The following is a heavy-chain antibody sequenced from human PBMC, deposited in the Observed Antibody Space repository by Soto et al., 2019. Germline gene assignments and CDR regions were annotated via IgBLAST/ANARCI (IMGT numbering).Heavy chain of an antibody. CDR3: ARHEVHTVTTRAGAFYYYYGMDV. J-gene: IGHJ6*02. CDR2: IYYSGST. CDR1: GGSISSSSYY. D-gene: IGHD4-17*01. Sequence: QLQLQESGPGLVKPSETLSLTCTVSGGSISSSSYYWGWIRQPPGKGLEWIGSIYYSGSTYYNPSLKSRVTISVDTTKNRFSVKLSAVTAAYTAVYYCARHEVHTVTTRAGAFYYYYGMDVWGQGTTVTVSS. V-gene: IGHV4-39*01.